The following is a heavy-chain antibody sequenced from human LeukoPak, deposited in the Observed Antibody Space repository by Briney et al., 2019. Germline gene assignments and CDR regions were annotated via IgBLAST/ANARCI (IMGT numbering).Heavy chain of an antibody. V-gene: IGHV3-30*19. J-gene: IGHJ4*02. CDR1: GFTFSDYG. D-gene: IGHD3-22*01. CDR2: ISFDGSSK. CDR3: ARDPYDTSGYFYYY. Sequence: GGSLRLSCAASGFTFSDYGMHWVRQAPGKGLEWVAVISFDGSSKSYADFVKGRFTISRDNSKNTLYLQVNSLRVEDTAVYYCARDPYDTSGYFYYYWGQGTLVTVSS.